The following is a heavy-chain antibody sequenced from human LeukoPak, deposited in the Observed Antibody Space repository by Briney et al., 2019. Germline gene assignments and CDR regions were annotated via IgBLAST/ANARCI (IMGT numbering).Heavy chain of an antibody. J-gene: IGHJ4*02. V-gene: IGHV4-59*01. CDR2: IYYSGST. CDR1: GGSIISYY. Sequence: SETLSLTCTVSGGSIISYYWSWLRQPPGKGLEWIGYIYYSGSTNYNPSLKSRVTISVDTSKNQFSLKLSSVTAADTAIYYCARDYDSSGRFDYWGQGTLVTVSS. D-gene: IGHD3-22*01. CDR3: ARDYDSSGRFDY.